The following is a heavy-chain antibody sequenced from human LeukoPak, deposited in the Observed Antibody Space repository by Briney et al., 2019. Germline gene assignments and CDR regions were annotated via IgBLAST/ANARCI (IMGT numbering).Heavy chain of an antibody. CDR2: IYYSGST. D-gene: IGHD5-18*01. J-gene: IGHJ3*02. V-gene: IGHV4-59*01. Sequence: PSETLSLTCTVSGGSISSYYWSWIRQPPGKGLEWIGYIYYSGSTNYNPSLKSRVTISVDTSKNQFSLKLSSVTAADTAVYYCARDSDTAMFNAFDIWGQGTMVTVSS. CDR3: ARDSDTAMFNAFDI. CDR1: GGSISSYY.